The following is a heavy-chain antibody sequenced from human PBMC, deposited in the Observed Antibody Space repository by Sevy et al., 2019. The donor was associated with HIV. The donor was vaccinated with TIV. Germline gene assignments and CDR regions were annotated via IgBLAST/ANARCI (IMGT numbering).Heavy chain of an antibody. CDR1: GFTFSSYW. J-gene: IGHJ4*02. Sequence: GGSLRLSCAASGFTFSSYWMHWVRQAPGKGLVWVSRINSDGSSTSYADSVKGRFTISRDNAKNTLYLQMNSLRAEDTAVYYCERADFWSGYYSVGLIDYWGQGTLVTVSS. CDR3: ERADFWSGYYSVGLIDY. CDR2: INSDGSST. D-gene: IGHD3-3*01. V-gene: IGHV3-74*01.